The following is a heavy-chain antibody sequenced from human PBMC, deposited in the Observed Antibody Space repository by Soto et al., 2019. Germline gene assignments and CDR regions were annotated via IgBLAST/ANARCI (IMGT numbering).Heavy chain of an antibody. Sequence: PSETLSLTCAVYGGSFSGYYWSWIRQPPGKGLEWIGEINHSGSTNYNPSLKSRVTISVDTSKNQFSLKLSSVTAADTAVCYCARALGNDFWSGYYYYYYYMDVWGKGTTVTVSS. CDR3: ARALGNDFWSGYYYYYYYMDV. CDR2: INHSGST. D-gene: IGHD3-3*01. V-gene: IGHV4-34*01. J-gene: IGHJ6*03. CDR1: GGSFSGYY.